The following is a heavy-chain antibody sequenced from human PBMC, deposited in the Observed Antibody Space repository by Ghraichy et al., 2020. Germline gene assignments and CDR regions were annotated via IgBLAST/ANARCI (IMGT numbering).Heavy chain of an antibody. CDR1: GFTFTSYG. V-gene: IGHV3-33*01. Sequence: GGSLRLSCAASGFTFTSYGMHWVRQAPGKGLEWVAVIWYDGSNKYYADSVKGRFTISRDNSKNTLYLQMNSLRAEDTAVYYCARVDGPTNYGMDVWGQGTTVTVSS. CDR3: ARVDGPTNYGMDV. J-gene: IGHJ6*02. CDR2: IWYDGSNK. D-gene: IGHD5-12*01.